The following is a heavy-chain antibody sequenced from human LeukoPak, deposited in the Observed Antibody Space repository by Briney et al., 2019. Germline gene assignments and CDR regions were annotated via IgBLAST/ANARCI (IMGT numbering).Heavy chain of an antibody. CDR3: ARRHGPWLRRERVFDY. J-gene: IGHJ4*02. D-gene: IGHD6-19*01. Sequence: SETLSLTCAVYGGSFSGYYWSWIRQPPGKGLEWIGEINHSGSTNYNPSLKSRVTISVDTSKNQFSLKLSSVTAADTAVYYCARRHGPWLRRERVFDYWGQGTLVTVSS. CDR1: GGSFSGYY. V-gene: IGHV4-34*01. CDR2: INHSGST.